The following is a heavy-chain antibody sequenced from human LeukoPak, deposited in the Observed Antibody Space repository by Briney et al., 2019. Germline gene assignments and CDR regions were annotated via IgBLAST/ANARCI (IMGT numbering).Heavy chain of an antibody. D-gene: IGHD3-3*01. Sequence: PGKSQRLSCVASGFTFSRFNMHWVRQAPGKGLEWVALIWYDGTDTYYAAAVKGRFTISRDDSKNTVYLQMNSLRAEDTAFYYCARGFLDFDFWGHGTLVTVSS. V-gene: IGHV3-33*01. J-gene: IGHJ4*01. CDR2: IWYDGTDT. CDR1: GFTFSRFN. CDR3: ARGFLDFDF.